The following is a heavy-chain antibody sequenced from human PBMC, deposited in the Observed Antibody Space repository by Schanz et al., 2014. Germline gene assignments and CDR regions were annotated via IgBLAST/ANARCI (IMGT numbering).Heavy chain of an antibody. Sequence: QVQLVQSGAEVKKPGASMKVSCKASGRTFIVYHVLHWVRQAPGQGLEWMGWINPSSGGTNYAQKFQGRATMTTDTSTNTVYMELSSLTSEDTAVYFCARGGYSGYDRRRVAFDLWGQGTMVTISS. V-gene: IGHV1-2*02. CDR3: ARGGYSGYDRRRVAFDL. J-gene: IGHJ3*01. CDR1: GRTFIVYH. CDR2: INPSSGGT. D-gene: IGHD5-12*01.